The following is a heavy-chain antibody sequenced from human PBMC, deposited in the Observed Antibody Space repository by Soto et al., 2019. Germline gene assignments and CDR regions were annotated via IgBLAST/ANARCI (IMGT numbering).Heavy chain of an antibody. CDR1: GGTFSSYA. Sequence: GASVKVSCKASGGTFSSYAISWVRQAPGQGLEWMGGIIPIFGTANYAQKFQGRVTITADKSTSTAYMELSSLRSEDTAVYYCASTARISYYYYGMDVWGQGTTVTVSS. D-gene: IGHD2-15*01. V-gene: IGHV1-69*06. J-gene: IGHJ6*02. CDR2: IIPIFGTA. CDR3: ASTARISYYYYGMDV.